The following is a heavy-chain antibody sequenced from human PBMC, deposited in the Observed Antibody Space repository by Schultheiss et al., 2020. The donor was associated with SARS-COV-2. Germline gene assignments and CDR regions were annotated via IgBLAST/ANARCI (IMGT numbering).Heavy chain of an antibody. CDR2: IYYSGST. D-gene: IGHD1-14*01. CDR3: ARSTAPIREPSFDY. V-gene: IGHV4-61*01. CDR1: GGSISSGSYY. Sequence: SETLSLTCTVSGGSISSGSYYWSWIRQPPGKGLEWIGYIYYSGSTNYNPSLKSRVTISVDTSKNQFSLKLSSVTAADTAVYYCARSTAPIREPSFDYWGQGTLVTVSS. J-gene: IGHJ4*02.